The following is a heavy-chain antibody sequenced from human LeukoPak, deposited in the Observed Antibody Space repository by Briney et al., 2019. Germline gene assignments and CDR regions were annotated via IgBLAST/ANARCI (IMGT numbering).Heavy chain of an antibody. J-gene: IGHJ4*02. Sequence: GGSLRLSCAASGFTFSSYAMNWVRQAPGKGLEWVSYISGGSSTIYYADSVRGRFTISRDNAKDSLYLQMNSLRDEDTAVYYCARRAYGDDSFDYWGQGTLVTVSS. CDR3: ARRAYGDDSFDY. V-gene: IGHV3-48*02. CDR1: GFTFSSYA. CDR2: ISGGSSTI. D-gene: IGHD4-17*01.